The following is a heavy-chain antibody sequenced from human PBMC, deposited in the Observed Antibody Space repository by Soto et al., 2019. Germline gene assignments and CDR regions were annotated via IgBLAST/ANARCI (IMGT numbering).Heavy chain of an antibody. V-gene: IGHV3-23*01. Sequence: GGSLRLSCVASGFTFSSYAMSWVRQAPGKGLEWVSAISGSGGSTYYADSVKGRFTISRDNSKNTLYLQMNSLRAEDTAVYYCAKDSIKYYYGNPPYGMDVWGQGTTVTVSS. CDR1: GFTFSSYA. J-gene: IGHJ6*02. D-gene: IGHD3-10*01. CDR2: ISGSGGST. CDR3: AKDSIKYYYGNPPYGMDV.